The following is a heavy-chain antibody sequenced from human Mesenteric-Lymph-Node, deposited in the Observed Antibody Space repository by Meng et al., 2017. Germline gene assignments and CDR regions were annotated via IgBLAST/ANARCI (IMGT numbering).Heavy chain of an antibody. CDR1: GFTFSSYW. D-gene: IGHD4-23*01. CDR2: INPDGSDT. V-gene: IGHV3-7*01. Sequence: GESLKISCAASGFTFSSYWMSWARQAPGKGLDWVANINPDGSDTHFADSVRGRFSISRDNAKNLLYLQMNSLRAEDTAVYYCARDTRWSNDYWGQGTLVTVSS. J-gene: IGHJ4*02. CDR3: ARDTRWSNDY.